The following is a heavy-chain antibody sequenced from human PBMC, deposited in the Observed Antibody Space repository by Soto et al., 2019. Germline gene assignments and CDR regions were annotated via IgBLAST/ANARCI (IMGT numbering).Heavy chain of an antibody. D-gene: IGHD3-10*01. CDR3: AKAPYGSGSYYSDNYGMDV. CDR1: GFTFSSYA. J-gene: IGHJ6*02. CDR2: ISGSGGST. V-gene: IGHV3-23*01. Sequence: ESGGGLVQPGGSLRLSCAASGFTFSSYAMSWVRQAPGKGLEWVSAISGSGGSTYYADSVKGRFTISRDNSKNTLYLQMNSLRAEDTAVYYCAKAPYGSGSYYSDNYGMDVWGQGTTVTVSS.